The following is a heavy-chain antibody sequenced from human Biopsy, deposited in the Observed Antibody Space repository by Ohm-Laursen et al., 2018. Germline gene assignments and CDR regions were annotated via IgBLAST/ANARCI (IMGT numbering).Heavy chain of an antibody. J-gene: IGHJ4*02. D-gene: IGHD2-8*01. V-gene: IGHV1-2*02. CDR1: SYTFTDYN. CDR2: INCKTGAT. CDR3: ARDPLNGHKHFDY. Sequence: GASVKVSCKASSYTFTDYNIHWMRQAPGQGLEWLGYINCKTGATNYAQKFQGTVTMTRDTSISIAYLALGSLRSADTAIYYCARDPLNGHKHFDYWGQGTLVIVSS.